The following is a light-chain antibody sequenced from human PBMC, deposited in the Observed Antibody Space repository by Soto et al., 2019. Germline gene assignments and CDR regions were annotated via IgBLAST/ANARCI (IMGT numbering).Light chain of an antibody. CDR2: KAS. Sequence: TQSPSTLSASVGDRVTITCRASQSISDRLAWYQQKPGNAPKLLIYKASSLQSGVPSRFSGSGSGTEFTLTIISLQPDDFAMYYCQQYNSYRWTFGQGTKVEIK. J-gene: IGKJ1*01. V-gene: IGKV1-5*03. CDR3: QQYNSYRWT. CDR1: QSISDR.